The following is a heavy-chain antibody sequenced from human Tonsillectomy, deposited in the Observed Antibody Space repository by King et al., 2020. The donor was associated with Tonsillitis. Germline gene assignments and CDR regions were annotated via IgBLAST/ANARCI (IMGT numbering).Heavy chain of an antibody. CDR2: IYYSGST. J-gene: IGHJ5*02. D-gene: IGHD2-15*01. V-gene: IGHV4-59*01. CDR1: GGSISSYY. Sequence: VQLQESGPGLVKPSETLSLTCTVSGGSISSYYWSWIRQPPGKGLEWIGYIYYSGSTNYNPSLKSRVAISVDTSKHQFSLKLTSVTPADTAVYYCARGSVVVAATGLNWFDPWGQGTLVTVSS. CDR3: ARGSVVVAATGLNWFDP.